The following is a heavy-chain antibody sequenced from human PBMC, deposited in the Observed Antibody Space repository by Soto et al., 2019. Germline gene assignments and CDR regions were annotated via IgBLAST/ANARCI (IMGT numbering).Heavy chain of an antibody. D-gene: IGHD2-15*01. Sequence: SGGSLRLSCAASGFTFSSYSMNWVRQAPGKGLEWVSSISSSSSYIYYADSVKGRFTISRDNAKNSLYLQMNSLRAEDTAVYYCARDRARGSATDAFDIWGQGTMVTVS. CDR3: ARDRARGSATDAFDI. CDR2: ISSSSSYI. V-gene: IGHV3-21*01. J-gene: IGHJ3*02. CDR1: GFTFSSYS.